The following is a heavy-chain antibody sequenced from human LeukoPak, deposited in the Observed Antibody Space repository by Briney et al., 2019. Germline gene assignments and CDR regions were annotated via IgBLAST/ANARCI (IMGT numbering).Heavy chain of an antibody. CDR1: GINFITYA. J-gene: IGHJ2*01. Sequence: GRSLRLSCAASGINFITYALHWVRQAPGKGLEWVAVISYDGSNKYYADSVKGRFTISRDNSKNTLYLQMNSLRAEDTAVYYCAREVPRDIVVVPAARHFDLWGRGTLVTVSS. CDR2: ISYDGSNK. CDR3: AREVPRDIVVVPAARHFDL. D-gene: IGHD2-2*01. V-gene: IGHV3-30-3*01.